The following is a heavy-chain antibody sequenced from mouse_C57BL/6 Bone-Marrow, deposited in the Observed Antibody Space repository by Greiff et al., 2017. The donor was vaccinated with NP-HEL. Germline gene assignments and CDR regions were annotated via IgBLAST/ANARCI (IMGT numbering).Heavy chain of an antibody. V-gene: IGHV1-82*01. Sequence: QVQLQQSGPELVKPGASVKISCKASGYEFSSSWMNWVKQRPGKGLEWIGRIYPGDGDTNYNGKFKGKATLTADKSSSTAYMQLSSLTSEDSAVYFCARGYYYGSSYWYFDVWGTGTTVTVSS. D-gene: IGHD1-1*01. CDR3: ARGYYYGSSYWYFDV. J-gene: IGHJ1*03. CDR1: GYEFSSSW. CDR2: IYPGDGDT.